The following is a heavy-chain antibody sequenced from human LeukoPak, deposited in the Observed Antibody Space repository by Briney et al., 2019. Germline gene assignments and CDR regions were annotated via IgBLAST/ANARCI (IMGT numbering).Heavy chain of an antibody. Sequence: PGGSLRLSCAASGSTFSSYSMNWVRQAPGKGLEWVSSISSSSSYIYYADSVKGRFTISRDNAKNSLYLQMNSLRAEDTAVYYCARDGGYSYGPRDYWGQGTLVTVSS. CDR1: GSTFSSYS. D-gene: IGHD5-18*01. J-gene: IGHJ4*02. V-gene: IGHV3-21*01. CDR2: ISSSSSYI. CDR3: ARDGGYSYGPRDY.